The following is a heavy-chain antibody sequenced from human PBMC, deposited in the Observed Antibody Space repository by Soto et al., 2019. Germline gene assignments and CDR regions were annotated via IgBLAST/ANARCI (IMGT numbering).Heavy chain of an antibody. D-gene: IGHD3-10*01. CDR3: AIPSVKRIRGEPPAY. V-gene: IGHV3-23*01. Sequence: EVQLLESGGGLVQPGGSLTLSCTASGIIFSTFAMSWVRQAPAKGLEWVSGITGSGGSTTYADSVKGRFTISRDNSKNTLYLQMNSLRAEDTAKYYSAIPSVKRIRGEPPAYCGQGTLVTVSS. CDR1: GIIFSTFA. J-gene: IGHJ4*02. CDR2: ITGSGGST.